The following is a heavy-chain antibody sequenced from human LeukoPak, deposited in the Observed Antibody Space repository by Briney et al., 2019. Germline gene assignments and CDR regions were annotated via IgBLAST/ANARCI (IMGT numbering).Heavy chain of an antibody. V-gene: IGHV4-59*01. D-gene: IGHD3-3*01. J-gene: IGHJ3*02. CDR3: ARDSTMVSIVPDDAFDI. Sequence: PSETLSLTCTVSGGSISSYYRSWIRQPPGKGLEWIGYIYYSGSTNYNPSLKSRVTISVDTSKNQFSLKLSSVTAADTAVYYCARDSTMVSIVPDDAFDIWGQGTMVTVSS. CDR2: IYYSGST. CDR1: GGSISSYY.